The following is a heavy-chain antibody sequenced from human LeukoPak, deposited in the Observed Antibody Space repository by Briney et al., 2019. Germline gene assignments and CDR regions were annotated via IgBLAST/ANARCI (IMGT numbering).Heavy chain of an antibody. CDR1: GFTFSSYA. V-gene: IGHV3-23*01. Sequence: GGSLRLSCAASGFTFSSYAMSWVRQAPGKGLECISGFSGSGGSTYYADSVKGRFTISRDNSKNTLYLQMNSLRAEDTAVYYCAKDHLPGIVVADRGYWGQGTLVTVSS. D-gene: IGHD6-19*01. CDR2: FSGSGGST. CDR3: AKDHLPGIVVADRGY. J-gene: IGHJ4*02.